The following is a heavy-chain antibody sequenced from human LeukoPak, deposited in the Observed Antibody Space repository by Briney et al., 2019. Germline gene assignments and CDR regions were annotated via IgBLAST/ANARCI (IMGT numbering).Heavy chain of an antibody. CDR1: GYSFTTFW. Sequence: GESLKISCKGSGYSFTTFWIGWVRQMPGKGLEWMGIIHPGDSDTTYSPSFQGQITISVDKSISTAYLQWSSLKASDTAIYYCARSYTLMAFFDYWGQGTLVTVFS. CDR3: ARSYTLMAFFDY. D-gene: IGHD5-18*01. J-gene: IGHJ4*02. V-gene: IGHV5-51*01. CDR2: IHPGDSDT.